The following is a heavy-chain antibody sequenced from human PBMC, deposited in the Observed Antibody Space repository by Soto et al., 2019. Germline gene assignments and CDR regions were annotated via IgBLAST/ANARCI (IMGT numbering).Heavy chain of an antibody. CDR3: AKTFGSNWLPEY. CDR1: GFTFSDYG. Sequence: EVHLLESGGGLVQPGGSLRLSCAASGFTFSDYGMNWVRQAPGKRLECVEAISGSAGNTYYADSVKGGFSTSRDNSKSTLYLEMNSRRVEDTAMYYCAKTFGSNWLPEYCGQGTLVTVSS. J-gene: IGHJ4*02. CDR2: ISGSAGNT. V-gene: IGHV3-23*01. D-gene: IGHD6-13*01.